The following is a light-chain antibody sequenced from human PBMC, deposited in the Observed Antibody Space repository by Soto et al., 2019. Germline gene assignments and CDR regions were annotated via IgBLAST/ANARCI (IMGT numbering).Light chain of an antibody. Sequence: DIQMTQSPSSLSASVGDRVTITCRASQSISTYLNWYQQKPGKAPDLLIYAASTLLSGVPSRFSGSGSETDFTLTISSLQPEYFATYYCQQSYSTQSFGQGTKLEIK. CDR3: QQSYSTQS. V-gene: IGKV1-39*01. CDR1: QSISTY. CDR2: AAS. J-gene: IGKJ2*01.